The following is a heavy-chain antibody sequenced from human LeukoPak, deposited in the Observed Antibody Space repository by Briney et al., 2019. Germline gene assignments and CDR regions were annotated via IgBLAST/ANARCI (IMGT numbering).Heavy chain of an antibody. CDR1: GGSISSYY. CDR2: THYSGHT. V-gene: IGHV4-59*08. D-gene: IGHD3-10*01. Sequence: SATLSLTCTVSGGSISSYYWSWIRQPPGKGLEWIAYTHYSGHTDYNPSLKSRLTISVDTTKNQFSLKLTSMTAADTAVYYCARQRGSVGAFEVWGQGTIVTISS. J-gene: IGHJ3*01. CDR3: ARQRGSVGAFEV.